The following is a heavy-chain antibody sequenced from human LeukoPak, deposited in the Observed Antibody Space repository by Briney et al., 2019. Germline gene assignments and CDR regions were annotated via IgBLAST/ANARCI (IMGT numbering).Heavy chain of an antibody. CDR3: ARTGYCSGGSCPDDWFDP. V-gene: IGHV3-74*01. D-gene: IGHD2-15*01. J-gene: IGHJ5*02. CDR1: GFTFSSYW. CDR2: INSDGSST. Sequence: GGSLRLSCAASGFTFSSYWMHWVRQAPGKGLVWVSRINSDGSSTSYADSVKGRFTISRDNAKNTLYLQMNSLRAEDTAVYYCARTGYCSGGSCPDDWFDPWGQGTLVTVSS.